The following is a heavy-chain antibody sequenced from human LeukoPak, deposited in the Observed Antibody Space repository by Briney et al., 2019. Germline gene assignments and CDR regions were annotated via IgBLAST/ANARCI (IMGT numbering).Heavy chain of an antibody. D-gene: IGHD2-15*01. Sequence: SETLSLTCTVSGGSISSSSYYWAWIRQSPGKGLECIGSIYYSGSTYYNPSLKSRVTISVDTSKNRFSLKLSSVTAADTAVYYCARQRCSGGSCFFSDYFDYWGQGALLTVSS. CDR2: IYYSGST. J-gene: IGHJ4*02. CDR3: ARQRCSGGSCFFSDYFDY. V-gene: IGHV4-39*01. CDR1: GGSISSSSYY.